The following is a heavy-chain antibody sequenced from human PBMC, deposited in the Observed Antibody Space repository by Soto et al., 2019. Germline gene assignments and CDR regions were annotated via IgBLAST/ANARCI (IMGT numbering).Heavy chain of an antibody. CDR3: ARCSTRVVITTSAFDI. J-gene: IGHJ3*02. D-gene: IGHD3-22*01. CDR1: GGTFSSYA. Sequence: QVQLVQSGAEVKKPGSSVKVSCKASGGTFSSYAISWVRQAPGQGLEWMGGIIPIFGTANYAQKFQGRVTITAYESTGTADMELSSLRSEETAVYYCARCSTRVVITTSAFDIWGQGTMVTVSS. V-gene: IGHV1-69*01. CDR2: IIPIFGTA.